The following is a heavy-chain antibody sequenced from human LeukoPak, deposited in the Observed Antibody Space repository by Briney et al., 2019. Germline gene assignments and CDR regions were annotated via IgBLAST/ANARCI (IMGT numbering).Heavy chain of an antibody. D-gene: IGHD5-18*01. V-gene: IGHV1-46*01. J-gene: IGHJ3*02. CDR1: GYTFTSYY. CDR2: INPSGGST. Sequence: GASVKVSCKASGYTFTSYYMHWVRQAPGQGLECMGIINPSGGSTSYAQKFQGRVTMTRDMSTSTVYMELSSLRSEDTAVYYCARDFNAGIQLWPPPDAFDTWGQGTMVTVSS. CDR3: ARDFNAGIQLWPPPDAFDT.